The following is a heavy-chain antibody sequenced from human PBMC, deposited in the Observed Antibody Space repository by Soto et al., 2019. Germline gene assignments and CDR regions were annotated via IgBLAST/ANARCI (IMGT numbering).Heavy chain of an antibody. Sequence: PGGSLRLSYAASGFTFSSYAMSWVRQAPGKGLEWVSAISGSGGSTYYADSVKGRFTISRDNSKNTLYLQMNSLRAEDTAVYYCAKGKVTNSPPLSEFDYWGQGTLVTVSS. J-gene: IGHJ4*02. CDR3: AKGKVTNSPPLSEFDY. CDR1: GFTFSSYA. CDR2: ISGSGGST. V-gene: IGHV3-23*01. D-gene: IGHD4-17*01.